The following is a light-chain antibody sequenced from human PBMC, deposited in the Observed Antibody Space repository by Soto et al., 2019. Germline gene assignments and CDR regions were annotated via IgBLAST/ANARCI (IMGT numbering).Light chain of an antibody. J-gene: IGKJ1*01. Sequence: EIVLTQSPGTLSLSPGERATLSCRASQSVNYSYLAWYQQKPGQAPRLLIYGVSNRATGIPDRSSGSGSGTDFTLTISRLEPADFAVYYCQQYGSSPPWTFGQGTKVDIK. CDR3: QQYGSSPPWT. CDR2: GVS. V-gene: IGKV3-20*01. CDR1: QSVNYSY.